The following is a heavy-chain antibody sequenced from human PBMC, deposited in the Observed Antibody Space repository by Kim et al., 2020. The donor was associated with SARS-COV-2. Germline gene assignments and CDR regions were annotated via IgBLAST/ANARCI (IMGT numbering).Heavy chain of an antibody. CDR3: ARWYYYDSSGYFDY. J-gene: IGHJ4*02. D-gene: IGHD3-22*01. Sequence: GGSLRLSCAASGFTFSSYGMHWVRQAPGKGLEWVAVISYDGSNKYYADSVKGRFTISRDNSKNTLYLQMNSLRAEDTAVYYCARWYYYDSSGYFDYWGQGTLFTVSS. CDR1: GFTFSSYG. V-gene: IGHV3-33*05. CDR2: ISYDGSNK.